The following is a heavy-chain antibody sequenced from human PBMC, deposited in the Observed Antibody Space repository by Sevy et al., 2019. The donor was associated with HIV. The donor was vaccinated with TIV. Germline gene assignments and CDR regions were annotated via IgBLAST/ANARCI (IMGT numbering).Heavy chain of an antibody. CDR3: AKGGGQWLADNWFDP. CDR1: GFTFDDYA. D-gene: IGHD6-19*01. V-gene: IGHV3-9*01. Sequence: GGSLRLSCAASGFTFDDYAMHWVRQAPGKGLEWVSGISWNSGSIGYADSVKGRFTISRDNAKNSLYLQMNSLRAEDTALYYGAKGGGQWLADNWFDPWGQGTLVTVSS. CDR2: ISWNSGSI. J-gene: IGHJ5*02.